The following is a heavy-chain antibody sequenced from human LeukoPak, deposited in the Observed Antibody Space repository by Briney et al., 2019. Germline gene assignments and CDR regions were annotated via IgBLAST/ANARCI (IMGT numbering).Heavy chain of an antibody. D-gene: IGHD4-17*01. CDR2: ISTYNGNT. V-gene: IGHV1-18*01. Sequence: ASVKVSCKASGYSFTTYGISWVRQAPGQGLEWMGWISTYNGNTNYAQKLQDRVTMTTDTSTSTAYMELRSLRSDDTAVYYCARRRDGDYEDYWGQGTLVTVSS. CDR3: ARRRDGDYEDY. CDR1: GYSFTTYG. J-gene: IGHJ4*02.